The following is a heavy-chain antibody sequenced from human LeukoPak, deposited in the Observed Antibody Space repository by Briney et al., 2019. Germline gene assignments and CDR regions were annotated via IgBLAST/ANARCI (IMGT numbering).Heavy chain of an antibody. Sequence: ASVKVSCKASGGTFSSYAISWVRQAPGQGLEWMGGIIPILGTANYAQKFQGRVTITADESTSTAYMELSSLRSEDTAVYYCATTMVRGVTFDYWGQGTLVTVSS. CDR1: GGTFSSYA. CDR2: IIPILGTA. CDR3: ATTMVRGVTFDY. J-gene: IGHJ4*02. V-gene: IGHV1-69*13. D-gene: IGHD3-10*01.